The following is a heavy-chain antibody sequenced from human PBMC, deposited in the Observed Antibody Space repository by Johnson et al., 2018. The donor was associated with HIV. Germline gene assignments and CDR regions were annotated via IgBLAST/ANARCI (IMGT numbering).Heavy chain of an antibody. D-gene: IGHD3-22*01. V-gene: IGHV3-30*04. J-gene: IGHJ3*02. CDR2: ISYDGSNK. CDR1: GFTFSSYA. CDR3: ARHYYDSSGYSLDAYDI. Sequence: QVQLVESGGGVVQPGRSLRLSCAASGFTFSSYAMHWVRQAPGKGLEWVTLISYDGSNKYYADSVKGRFTISRDTSKNTLYLQMNSLRAEDTAVYYCARHYYDSSGYSLDAYDIWGQGTMVTVSS.